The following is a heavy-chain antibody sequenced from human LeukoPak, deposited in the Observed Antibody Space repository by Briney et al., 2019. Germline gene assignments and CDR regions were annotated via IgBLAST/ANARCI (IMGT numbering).Heavy chain of an antibody. CDR3: ATSYCSSTSCYEVWAY. D-gene: IGHD2-2*01. CDR2: INPSGGST. CDR1: GYTFTSYY. Sequence: GASVNVSCTASGYTFTSYYMHWVRQAPGQGLEWMGIINPSGGSTSYAQKFQGRVTMTRDTSTGTVYMELSSLRSEDTAVYYCATSYCSSTSCYEVWAYWGQGTLVTVSS. J-gene: IGHJ4*02. V-gene: IGHV1-46*01.